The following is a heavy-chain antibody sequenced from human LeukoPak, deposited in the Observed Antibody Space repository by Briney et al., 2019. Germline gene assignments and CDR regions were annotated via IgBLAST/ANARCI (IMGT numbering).Heavy chain of an antibody. CDR1: GFTFSSYS. J-gene: IGHJ3*02. D-gene: IGHD3-16*01. Sequence: GGSLRLSCAASGFTFSSYSMNWARQAPGKGLEWVSSISSSSSYIYYADSVKGRFTISRDNAKNSLYLQMNSLRAEDTAVYYCARDPLYTDAFDIWGQGTMVTVSS. CDR2: ISSSSSYI. CDR3: ARDPLYTDAFDI. V-gene: IGHV3-21*01.